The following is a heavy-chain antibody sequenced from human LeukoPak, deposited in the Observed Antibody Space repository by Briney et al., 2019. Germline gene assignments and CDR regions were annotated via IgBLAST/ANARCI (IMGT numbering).Heavy chain of an antibody. CDR3: ANAPSRPYSRPYYYYMDV. Sequence: SGGSLRLSCTASGFTFSSYSMNWVRQAPGKGLEWVSYISSSGSTIYYADSVKGRFTISRDNAKNSLYLQMNSLRAEDTAVYYCANAPSRPYSRPYYYYMDVWGKGTTVTVSS. V-gene: IGHV3-48*04. D-gene: IGHD6-13*01. CDR2: ISSSGSTI. J-gene: IGHJ6*03. CDR1: GFTFSSYS.